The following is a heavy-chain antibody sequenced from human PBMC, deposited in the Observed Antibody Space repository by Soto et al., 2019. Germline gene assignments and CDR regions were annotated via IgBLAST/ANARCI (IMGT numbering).Heavy chain of an antibody. D-gene: IGHD6-19*01. J-gene: IGHJ5*02. CDR3: ASRYSSGWYEIFS. CDR2: ISAYNGNT. Sequence: GASVKVSCKTSGYTFTTYGVSWVRQAPGQGLEWMGWISAYNGNTNYAQKLQGRVTMTTDTSTSTAYMELRGLRSEDTAVYYCASRYSSGWYEIFSWGQGTLVTVS. V-gene: IGHV1-18*04. CDR1: GYTFTTYG.